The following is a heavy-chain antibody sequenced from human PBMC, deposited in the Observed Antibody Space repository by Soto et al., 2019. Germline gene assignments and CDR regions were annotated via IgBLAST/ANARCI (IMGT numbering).Heavy chain of an antibody. J-gene: IGHJ4*02. Sequence: PGGSLRLSCAASGFTFSSYAMHWVRQAPGKGLEWVAVISYDGSNKYYADSVKGRFTISRDNSKNTLYLQMNSLRAEDTAVYYCARDRDGYDSSGYYSWYFDYWGQGTLVTVSS. CDR3: ARDRDGYDSSGYYSWYFDY. V-gene: IGHV3-30-3*01. D-gene: IGHD3-22*01. CDR2: ISYDGSNK. CDR1: GFTFSSYA.